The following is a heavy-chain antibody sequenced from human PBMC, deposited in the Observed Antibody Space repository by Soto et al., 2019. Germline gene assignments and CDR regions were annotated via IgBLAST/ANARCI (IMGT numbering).Heavy chain of an antibody. CDR2: IHNSGNT. V-gene: IGHV4-59*01. CDR1: SGSIRTSY. Sequence: QVQLQESGPGLVKPSETLSLTCTVPSGSIRTSYWTWIRQFPGKRLEWIANIHNSGNTNSNPSLKSRVTISMDTSKNQISLRLTSVTAADTAMYYCARLQYTVVTPIDMWGQGTMVTVSS. J-gene: IGHJ3*02. CDR3: ARLQYTVVTPIDM. D-gene: IGHD2-21*02.